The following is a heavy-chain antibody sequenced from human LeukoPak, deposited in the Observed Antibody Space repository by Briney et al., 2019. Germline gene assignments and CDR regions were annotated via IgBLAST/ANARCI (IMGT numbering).Heavy chain of an antibody. CDR1: GFTFSSCW. CDR3: AKDKKQWHGFDY. J-gene: IGHJ4*02. D-gene: IGHD6-19*01. V-gene: IGHV3-7*03. Sequence: GGSLRLSCAASGFTFSSCWMSWVRQAPGKGLEWVANIKQDGSEKYYVDSVKGRFTISRDNAKNSLYLQMNSLRAEDTALYYCAKDKKQWHGFDYWGQGTLVTVSS. CDR2: IKQDGSEK.